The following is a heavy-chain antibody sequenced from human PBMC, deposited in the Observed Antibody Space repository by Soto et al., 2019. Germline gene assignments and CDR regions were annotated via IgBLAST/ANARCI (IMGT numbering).Heavy chain of an antibody. CDR2: IYYSGST. Sequence: SETLSLTCTVSGGSISSSSYYWGWIRQPPGKGLEWIGSIYYSGSTYYNPSLKSRVTISVDTSKNQFSLKLSSVTAADTAVYYCARHETWIQLWCFDYWGQGTLVTVSS. J-gene: IGHJ4*02. D-gene: IGHD5-18*01. CDR3: ARHETWIQLWCFDY. V-gene: IGHV4-39*01. CDR1: GGSISSSSYY.